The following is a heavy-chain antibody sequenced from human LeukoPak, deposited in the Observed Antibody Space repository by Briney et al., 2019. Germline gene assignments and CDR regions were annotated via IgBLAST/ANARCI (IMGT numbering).Heavy chain of an antibody. V-gene: IGHV4-59*01. CDR2: IYYSGST. J-gene: IGHJ4*02. D-gene: IGHD5-24*01. CDR1: GGSISSYY. Sequence: PSETLSLTCTVSGGSISSYYWSWIRQPPGKGLEWIGYIYYSGSTKYNPSLKSQVTISVDTSKNQFSLKLTSVTAADTAVYYCARGIDGYNSWGQGTLVTVSS. CDR3: ARGIDGYNS.